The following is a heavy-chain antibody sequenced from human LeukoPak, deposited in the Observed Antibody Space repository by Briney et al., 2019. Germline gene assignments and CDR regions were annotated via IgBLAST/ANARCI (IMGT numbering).Heavy chain of an antibody. V-gene: IGHV7-4-1*02. D-gene: IGHD4-17*01. CDR3: ARSSPHHYVRH. J-gene: IGHJ4*02. CDR1: GYTFTTYA. CDR2: INTNTGKP. Sequence: ASVKVSCKASGYTFTTYAMNWVRQAPGQGLEWMGWINTNTGKPTYAQGFTGRFVFSLDTSLSTTYLQINRLKTEDTAVYFCARSSPHHYVRHWGQGTLVPVSS.